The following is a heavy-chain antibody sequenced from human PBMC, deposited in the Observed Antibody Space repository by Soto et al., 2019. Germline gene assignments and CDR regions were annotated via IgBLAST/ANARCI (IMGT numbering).Heavy chain of an antibody. CDR3: ARAERITIFGVVITHYYYMDV. CDR2: TYYRSKWYN. J-gene: IGHJ6*03. V-gene: IGHV6-1*01. CDR1: GDSVSSNSAA. D-gene: IGHD3-3*01. Sequence: SQTLSLTCVISGDSVSSNSAAWNWIRQSPSRGLEWLGRTYYRSKWYNDYAVSVKSRITINPDTSKNQFSLQLNSVTPEDTAVYYCARAERITIFGVVITHYYYMDVWGKGTTVTVS.